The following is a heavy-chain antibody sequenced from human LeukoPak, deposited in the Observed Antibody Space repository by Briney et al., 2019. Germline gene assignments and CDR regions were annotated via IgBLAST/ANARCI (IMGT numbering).Heavy chain of an antibody. J-gene: IGHJ6*02. CDR3: VKELVGGWQLWLLDYYYYGIDV. V-gene: IGHV3-64D*09. CDR2: IISNGGST. CDR1: GFTFSSYA. Sequence: GGSLRLSCSASGFTFSSYAMHWVRQAPGKGLEYVSAIISNGGSTHYEDSVKGRFTISRDNSKNALYLQMSSLRAEHTAVYYCVKELVGGWQLWLLDYYYYGIDVWGQGTTVTGS. D-gene: IGHD5-18*01.